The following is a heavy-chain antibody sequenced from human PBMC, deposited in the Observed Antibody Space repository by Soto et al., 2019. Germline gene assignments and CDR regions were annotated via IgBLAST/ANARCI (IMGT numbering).Heavy chain of an antibody. V-gene: IGHV4-4*07. CDR2: IYTTGST. J-gene: IGHJ6*02. Sequence: SETLSLTCTDSGGSISTYFWSWIRQPAGGGLEWIGRIYTTGSTNYNPSLKSRVTMSLDTSRNQFSLKLSSVTAADTAVYYCAREGGYFDSSGSGVYHYHGVDVWGQGTTVTV. CDR1: GGSISTYF. D-gene: IGHD3-22*01. CDR3: AREGGYFDSSGSGVYHYHGVDV.